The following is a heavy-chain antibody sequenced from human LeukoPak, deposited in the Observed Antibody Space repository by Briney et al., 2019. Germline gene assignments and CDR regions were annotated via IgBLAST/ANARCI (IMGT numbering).Heavy chain of an antibody. V-gene: IGHV1-69*04. D-gene: IGHD2-2*01. Sequence: GASVKVSCKASGGTFSSYAISWVRQAPGQGLEWMGRIIPILGIANYAQKFQGRVTITADKSTSTAYMELSSLRSEDTAVYYCARAPPYCSSTSCYDHDAFDIWGQGTMVTVSS. CDR1: GGTFSSYA. CDR2: IIPILGIA. J-gene: IGHJ3*02. CDR3: ARAPPYCSSTSCYDHDAFDI.